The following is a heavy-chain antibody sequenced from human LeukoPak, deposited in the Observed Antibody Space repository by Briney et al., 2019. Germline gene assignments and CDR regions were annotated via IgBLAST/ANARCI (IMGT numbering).Heavy chain of an antibody. D-gene: IGHD3-3*01. CDR2: ISSSSSYI. V-gene: IGHV3-21*01. J-gene: IGHJ4*02. CDR3: AREETYYDFWSGVDY. Sequence: GGSLRLSCAASGFTFSSYSMNWVRQAPGKGLEWVSSISSSSSYIYYADSVKGRFTISRDNAKNSLYLQMNSLRAEDTAVYYCAREETYYDFWSGVDYWGQGTLVTVSS. CDR1: GFTFSSYS.